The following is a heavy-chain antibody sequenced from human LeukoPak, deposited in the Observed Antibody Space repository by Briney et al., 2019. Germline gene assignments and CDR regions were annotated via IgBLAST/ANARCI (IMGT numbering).Heavy chain of an antibody. CDR1: GYSISSGYY. CDR2: IYHSGST. D-gene: IGHD3-10*01. Sequence: SETLSLTCTVSGYSISSGYYWGWIRQPPGKWLEWIGSIYHSGSTHYNPSLKSRVTISVDTSKNQFSLKLSSVTAAGTAVYYCARDRRGEGDAFDIWGQGTMVTVSS. CDR3: ARDRRGEGDAFDI. J-gene: IGHJ3*02. V-gene: IGHV4-38-2*02.